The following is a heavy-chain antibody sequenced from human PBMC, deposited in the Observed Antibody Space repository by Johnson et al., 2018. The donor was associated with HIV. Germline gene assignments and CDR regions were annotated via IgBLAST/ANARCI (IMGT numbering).Heavy chain of an antibody. D-gene: IGHD3-22*01. CDR3: AKETRDSRSAFDI. V-gene: IGHV3-30*02. CDR2: IQYDGSSK. J-gene: IGHJ3*02. Sequence: QVQLVESGGGVVQPGRSLRLSCAASGFTFSSYGIHWVRQAPGKGLEWVTFIQYDGSSKYSADSVKGRFIISRDISKKTVFLQMNSLRPEDTAVYYCAKETRDSRSAFDIWGQGTMVTVSS. CDR1: GFTFSSYG.